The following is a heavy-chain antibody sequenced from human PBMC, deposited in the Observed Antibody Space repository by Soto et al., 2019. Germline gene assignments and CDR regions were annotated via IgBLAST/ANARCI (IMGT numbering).Heavy chain of an antibody. V-gene: IGHV4-59*01. D-gene: IGHD3-22*01. CDR3: AGAYYDSSGSQFDY. Sequence: SETLSLTCTVSGGSISSDYWSWIRQPPGNGLEWIGYIYYSGSTNYNPSLKSRVTISVDTSKNQFSLKLSSVTAADTAVYYCAGAYYDSSGSQFDYWGQGTLVTVSS. CDR1: GGSISSDY. J-gene: IGHJ4*02. CDR2: IYYSGST.